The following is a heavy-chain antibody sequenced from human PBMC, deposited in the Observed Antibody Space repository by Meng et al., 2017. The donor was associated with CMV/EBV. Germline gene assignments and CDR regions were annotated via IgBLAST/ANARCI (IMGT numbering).Heavy chain of an antibody. D-gene: IGHD3-16*01. CDR2: IYYSGST. Sequence: GSLRLSCPVSGGSISSYYWSWIRQPPGKGLEWIGYIYYSGSTNYNPSLKSRVTISVDTSKNQFSLKLSSVTAADTAVYYCARGGEYYGMDVWGQGTTVTVSS. J-gene: IGHJ6*02. CDR1: GGSISSYY. V-gene: IGHV4-59*01. CDR3: ARGGEYYGMDV.